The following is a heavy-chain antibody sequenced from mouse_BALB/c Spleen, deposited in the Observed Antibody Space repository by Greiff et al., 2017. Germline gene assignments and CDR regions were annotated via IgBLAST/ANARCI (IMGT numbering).Heavy chain of an antibody. CDR1: GYTFTSYW. D-gene: IGHD2-13*01. V-gene: IGHV1-87*01. J-gene: IGHJ2*01. Sequence: QGQLQQSGAELARPGASVKLSCKASGYTFTSYWMQWVKQRPGQGLEWIGAIYPGDGDTRYTQKFKGKATLTADKSSSTAYMQLSSLASEDSAVYYCARKGTTGVFDYWGQGTTLTVSS. CDR3: ARKGTTGVFDY. CDR2: IYPGDGDT.